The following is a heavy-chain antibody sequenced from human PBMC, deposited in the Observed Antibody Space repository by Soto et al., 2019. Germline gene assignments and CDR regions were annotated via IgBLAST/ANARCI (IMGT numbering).Heavy chain of an antibody. V-gene: IGHV3-30*03. CDR1: GFNFSAYG. Sequence: QVQLVESGGGVVQPGRSLRLSCAASGFNFSAYGMHWVRQAPGTGLELVALLSFDASKKYYADYVKRRFTISRDTSRNTLYLQMNSLRVEDTAVYYCRVGVADWGQGTRVTVSS. J-gene: IGHJ4*02. CDR3: RVGVAD. D-gene: IGHD1-26*01. CDR2: LSFDASKK.